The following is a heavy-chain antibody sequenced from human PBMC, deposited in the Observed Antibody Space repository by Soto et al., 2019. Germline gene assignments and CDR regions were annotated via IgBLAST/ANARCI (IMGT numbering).Heavy chain of an antibody. Sequence: SETLSLTCAVYGGSFSGYYGTWIRQPPGKGLEWIGEINDSGGTDYNPSLKSRVTISLDTSKNQLSLKLSSVTAADTAVYYCARGRKGFSSSCYVDWGQGTLVTVSS. J-gene: IGHJ4*02. V-gene: IGHV4-34*01. CDR1: GGSFSGYY. CDR3: ARGRKGFSSSCYVD. CDR2: INDSGGT. D-gene: IGHD6-13*01.